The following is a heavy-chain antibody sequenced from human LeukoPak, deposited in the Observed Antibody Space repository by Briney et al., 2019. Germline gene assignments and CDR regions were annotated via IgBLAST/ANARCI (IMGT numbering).Heavy chain of an antibody. D-gene: IGHD4-17*01. CDR3: ARDQDYGETGGY. V-gene: IGHV3-30-3*01. CDR1: GFTFSRYA. Sequence: GRSLRLSCAASGFTFSRYAMHWVRQAPGKGLEWVAVISYDGSNKYYADSVKGRFTISRDNSKNTLYLQMNSLRAEDTAVYYCARDQDYGETGGYWGQGTLVTVSS. J-gene: IGHJ4*02. CDR2: ISYDGSNK.